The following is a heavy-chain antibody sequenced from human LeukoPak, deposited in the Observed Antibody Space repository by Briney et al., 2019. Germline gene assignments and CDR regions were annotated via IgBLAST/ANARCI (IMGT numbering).Heavy chain of an antibody. D-gene: IGHD5-12*01. CDR2: INAGNGNT. Sequence: ASVKVSCKASGYTFTSYAMHWVRQAPGQRLEWMGWINAGNGNTKYSQKFQGRVTITRDTSASTAYMELSSLRSEDTAVYYCARVVGGYGKFNWFDPWGQGTLVTVPS. J-gene: IGHJ5*02. CDR3: ARVVGGYGKFNWFDP. V-gene: IGHV1-3*01. CDR1: GYTFTSYA.